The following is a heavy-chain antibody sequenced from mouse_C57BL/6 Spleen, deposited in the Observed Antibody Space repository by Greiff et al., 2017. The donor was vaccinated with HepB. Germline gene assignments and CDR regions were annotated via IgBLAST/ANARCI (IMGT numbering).Heavy chain of an antibody. D-gene: IGHD4-1*01. CDR1: GYTFTSYW. V-gene: IGHV1-72*01. J-gene: IGHJ1*03. Sequence: QVQLQQPGAELVKPGASVKLSCKASGYTFTSYWMHWVKQRPGRGLEWIGRIDPNSGGTKYNEKFKSKATLTVDKPSSTACMQLSSLTSEDSAVYYCARSRNWGVSYWYFDVWGTGTTVTVSS. CDR3: ARSRNWGVSYWYFDV. CDR2: IDPNSGGT.